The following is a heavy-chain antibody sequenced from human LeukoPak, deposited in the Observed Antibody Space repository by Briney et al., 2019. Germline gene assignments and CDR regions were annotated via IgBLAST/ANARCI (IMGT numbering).Heavy chain of an antibody. CDR2: IYYSGST. J-gene: IGHJ3*02. CDR1: GGSISSYY. D-gene: IGHD3-10*01. CDR3: ARDHYGSGSYYNSDAFDI. V-gene: IGHV4-59*01. Sequence: PSETLSLTCTVSGGSISSYYWSWIRQPPGKGLEWIGYIYYSGSTNYNPSLKSRVTISVDTSKNQFSLKLSSVTAADTAVYYCARDHYGSGSYYNSDAFDIWGQGTMVTVSS.